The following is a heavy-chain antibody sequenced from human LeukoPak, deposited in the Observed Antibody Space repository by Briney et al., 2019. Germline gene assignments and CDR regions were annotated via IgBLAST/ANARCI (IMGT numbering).Heavy chain of an antibody. CDR2: INPSGGST. CDR3: ASVYNYGMDV. J-gene: IGHJ6*02. V-gene: IGHV1-46*01. Sequence: GASVKVSCKASGYTFTSYYIHWVRQAPGQGLEWMGIINPSGGSTSSAQKFQGRVTMTRDTSTTTVYMELSSLRSEDTAVYYCASVYNYGMDVWGQGTTVIVSS. CDR1: GYTFTSYY.